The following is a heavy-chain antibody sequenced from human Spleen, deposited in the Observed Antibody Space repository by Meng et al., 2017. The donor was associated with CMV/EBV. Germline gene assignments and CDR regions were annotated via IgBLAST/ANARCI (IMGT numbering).Heavy chain of an antibody. CDR3: ARDKVGYVDL. CDR1: CGSICSGYYY. V-gene: IGHV4-30-4*08. Sequence: HLQEPGPGPVHPPQAHHLACTVSCGSICSGYYYYSWIRQPPGKVLELIGYNYYSGSTYYNPSLKSRVTISVDTSKNQFSLKLSSVTAADTAVYYCARDKVGYVDLWGRGTLVTVSS. CDR2: NYYSGST. J-gene: IGHJ2*01.